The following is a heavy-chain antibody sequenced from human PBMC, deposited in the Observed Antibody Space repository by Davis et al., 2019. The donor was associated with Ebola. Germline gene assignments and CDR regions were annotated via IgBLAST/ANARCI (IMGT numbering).Heavy chain of an antibody. D-gene: IGHD6-13*01. CDR3: ACHQRLAAAGSYYYYYGMDV. V-gene: IGHV1-69*13. J-gene: IGHJ6*02. Sequence: SVTVSCKASGGTFSSYAISWVRQAPGQGLEWMGGIIPIFGTANYAQKFQGRVTITADESTSTAYMELSSLRSEDTAVYYCACHQRLAAAGSYYYYYGMDVWGQGTTVTVSS. CDR1: GGTFSSYA. CDR2: IIPIFGTA.